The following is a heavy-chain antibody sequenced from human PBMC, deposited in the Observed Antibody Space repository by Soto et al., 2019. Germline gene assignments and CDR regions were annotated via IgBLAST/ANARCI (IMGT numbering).Heavy chain of an antibody. V-gene: IGHV4-39*01. J-gene: IGHJ4*02. CDR3: ARQRTTVVTQAYFDY. Sequence: PSETRSLACSVSGGSISSSRYYLVWMGERPGKVLEWIGGTYQSGRTYYTPSLTSRVSISIDTSKNQSSLKLSSVTAADTALYYCARQRTTVVTQAYFDYWGQGALVTVS. CDR2: TYQSGRT. D-gene: IGHD2-21*02. CDR1: GGSISSSRYY.